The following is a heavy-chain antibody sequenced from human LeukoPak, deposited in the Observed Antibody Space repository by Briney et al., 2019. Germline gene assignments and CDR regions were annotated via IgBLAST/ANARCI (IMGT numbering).Heavy chain of an antibody. Sequence: SETLSLTCSVSGGSIRSSSYYWGWIRQPPGKGLEWIGSIYDSGSTYYNPSLKSRVTISVDTSKNQFSLKLSSVTAADTAVYYCARHWYSNYYMDVWGKGTTVTVSS. CDR2: IYDSGST. J-gene: IGHJ6*03. D-gene: IGHD4-11*01. CDR3: ARHWYSNYYMDV. V-gene: IGHV4-39*01. CDR1: GGSIRSSSYY.